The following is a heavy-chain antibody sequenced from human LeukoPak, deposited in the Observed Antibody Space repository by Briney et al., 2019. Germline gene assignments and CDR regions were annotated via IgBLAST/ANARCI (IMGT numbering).Heavy chain of an antibody. J-gene: IGHJ4*02. V-gene: IGHV4-4*09. Sequence: SETLSLTCTVSGGPISSNFWSWIRQPPGKGLEWIGYIYNNGNTRYNPSVKSRATILGDTSRNQFSLKLKSVTAADTAIYYCARAKPDWNPPDYWGQGILVTVSS. CDR1: GGPISSNF. CDR3: ARAKPDWNPPDY. D-gene: IGHD1-1*01. CDR2: IYNNGNT.